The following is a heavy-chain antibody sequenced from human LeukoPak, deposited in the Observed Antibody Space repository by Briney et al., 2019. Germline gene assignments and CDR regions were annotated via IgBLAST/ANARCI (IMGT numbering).Heavy chain of an antibody. CDR2: VYADVST. V-gene: IGHV3-66*01. CDR3: AISTSWTGVFDY. D-gene: IGHD2-2*01. J-gene: IGHJ4*02. Sequence: SGGSLRLSCAASGFTVSSGDMSWVRQAPGKGLEWVSAVYADVSTYYADSVKGRFTISRDNSKNTMYLQMNSLRAEDTALYYCAISTSWTGVFDYWGQGALVTVSS. CDR1: GFTVSSGD.